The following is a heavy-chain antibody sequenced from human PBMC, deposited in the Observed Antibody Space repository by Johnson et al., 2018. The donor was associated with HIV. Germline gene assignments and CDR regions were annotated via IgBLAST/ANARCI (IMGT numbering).Heavy chain of an antibody. D-gene: IGHD2/OR15-2a*01. J-gene: IGHJ3*02. CDR3: AVEGARNPDGFDI. V-gene: IGHV3-66*01. CDR1: GVSVSDNY. Sequence: VQLVESWGGLVQPGRSLRLSCVASGVSVSDNYMSWVRQPPGKGLEWVSVIYDGGSTYYADSVKGRFTISRDNSKNTLYMQMNSLRAEDTAVYYCAVEGARNPDGFDIWGQGTTVTVSS. CDR2: IYDGGST.